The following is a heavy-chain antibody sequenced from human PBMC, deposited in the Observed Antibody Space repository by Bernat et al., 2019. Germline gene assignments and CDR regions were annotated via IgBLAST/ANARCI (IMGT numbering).Heavy chain of an antibody. CDR1: GFTFSDHY. D-gene: IGHD1-26*01. V-gene: IGHV3-72*01. Sequence: EVQLVESGGGLVQPGGSLRLSCAASGFTFSDHYMDWVRQAPGKGLEWVGRSRNKDKTFTTEYAASVPGRLTISRDESKNSLYLQMNSLKPEDTAVYYCARASSYSGTYETRNYFDSWGQGTLVTVSS. J-gene: IGHJ4*02. CDR3: ARASSYSGTYETRNYFDS. CDR2: SRNKDKTFTT.